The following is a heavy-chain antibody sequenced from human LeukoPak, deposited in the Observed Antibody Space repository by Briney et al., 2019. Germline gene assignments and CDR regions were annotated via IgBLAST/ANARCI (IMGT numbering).Heavy chain of an antibody. CDR1: GFTFSSYG. Sequence: GGSLRLSCAASGFTFSSYGMSWVRQAPGKGLEWVSVISASGGSTYYVDSVKGRFTISRDNSKNTLYLQMNSLRAEDTAVYYCAKERDSYGPKGYFDYWGQGTLVTVSS. V-gene: IGHV3-23*01. CDR2: ISASGGST. D-gene: IGHD5-18*01. J-gene: IGHJ4*02. CDR3: AKERDSYGPKGYFDY.